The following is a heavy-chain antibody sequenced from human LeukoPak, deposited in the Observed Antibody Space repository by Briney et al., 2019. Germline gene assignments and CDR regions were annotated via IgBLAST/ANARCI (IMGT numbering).Heavy chain of an antibody. D-gene: IGHD5-18*01. V-gene: IGHV3-48*01. CDR3: ARDYQGGYGDKTVDY. CDR2: ISSSSSTI. CDR1: GFTFSSYS. Sequence: GGSLRLSCAASGFTFSSYSMNWVRQAPGKGLEWVSYISSSSSTIYYADSVKGRFTISRDNAKNSLYLQMNSLRAEDTAVYYCARDYQGGYGDKTVDYWGQGTLVTVSS. J-gene: IGHJ4*02.